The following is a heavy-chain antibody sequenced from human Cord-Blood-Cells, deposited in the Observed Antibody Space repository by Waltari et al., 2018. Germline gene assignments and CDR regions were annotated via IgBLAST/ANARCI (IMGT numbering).Heavy chain of an antibody. V-gene: IGHV1-2*02. CDR2: INPNRGDT. Sequence: QVQLVQSGAEVKKPGASVKVSCKASGYTFTGYYMHWVRQAPGQGLEWMGGINPNRGDTNYAQKIQGRVTMTRDTSISTAYMELSRLRSDDTAVYYCARGGRRGSGSYYFDYWGQGTLVTVSS. J-gene: IGHJ4*02. D-gene: IGHD3-10*01. CDR1: GYTFTGYY. CDR3: ARGGRRGSGSYYFDY.